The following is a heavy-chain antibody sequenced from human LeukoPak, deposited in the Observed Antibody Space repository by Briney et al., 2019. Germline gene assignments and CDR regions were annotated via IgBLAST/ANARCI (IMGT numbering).Heavy chain of an antibody. D-gene: IGHD6-19*01. V-gene: IGHV1-18*01. Sequence: ASVKVSCKASGYTFTSYGISWARQAPGQGLEWMGWISAYNGNTNYAQKLQGRVTMTTDTSTSTAYMELRSLRSDDTAVYYCARDPLGIAVAVFFDYWGQGTLVTVSS. CDR2: ISAYNGNT. CDR1: GYTFTSYG. CDR3: ARDPLGIAVAVFFDY. J-gene: IGHJ4*02.